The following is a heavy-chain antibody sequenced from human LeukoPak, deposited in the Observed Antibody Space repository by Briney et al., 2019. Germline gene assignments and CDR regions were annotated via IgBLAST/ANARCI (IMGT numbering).Heavy chain of an antibody. D-gene: IGHD3-3*01. CDR1: GGSISSSSYY. J-gene: IGHJ4*02. CDR3: ARSGRGYGAGYYFDY. CDR2: IYYSGST. V-gene: IGHV4-39*07. Sequence: PSETLSLTCTVSGGSISSSSYYWGWIRQPPGKGLEWIGSIYYSGSTYYNPSLKSRVTISVDTSKNQFSLKLNSVTAADTAVYYCARSGRGYGAGYYFDYWGQGTLVTVSS.